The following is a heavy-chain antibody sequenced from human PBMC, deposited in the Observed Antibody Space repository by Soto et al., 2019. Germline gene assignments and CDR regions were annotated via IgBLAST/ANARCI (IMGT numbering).Heavy chain of an antibody. V-gene: IGHV1-69*02. Sequence: QVQLVQSGTEVKKPGSSVTVSCKASGGPYSKYSISWVRQAPGQGLEWMGRSIPIFDITNYAQKFQGRVTITADKSKSTVYMDLSSLRSEDTAVYYCARSLLGDYYDSDGLDNWGQGTLVTVSS. CDR2: SIPIFDIT. CDR1: GGPYSKYS. D-gene: IGHD3-22*01. CDR3: ARSLLGDYYDSDGLDN. J-gene: IGHJ4*02.